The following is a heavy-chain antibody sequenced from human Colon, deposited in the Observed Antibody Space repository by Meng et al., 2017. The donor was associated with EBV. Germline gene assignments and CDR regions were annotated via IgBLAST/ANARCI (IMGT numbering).Heavy chain of an antibody. CDR1: GFTFSSYA. Sequence: DVQLLECGGGLVQPXGSLRLSCSTPGFTFSSYALSWVRQAQGKGLEWVSALSGSGGSTYYADSVKGRFTISRDNSKNTLFLQMNSLRAEDTAVYYCAKGGFCSDGNCLRAFDYWDQGTLVTVSS. J-gene: IGHJ4*02. V-gene: IGHV3-23*01. CDR2: LSGSGGST. D-gene: IGHD2-15*01. CDR3: AKGGFCSDGNCLRAFDY.